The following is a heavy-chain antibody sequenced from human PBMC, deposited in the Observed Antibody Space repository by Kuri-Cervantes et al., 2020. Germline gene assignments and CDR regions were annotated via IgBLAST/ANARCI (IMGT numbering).Heavy chain of an antibody. CDR1: GFTFSSYS. D-gene: IGHD4-17*01. CDR2: ISSSSSYI. Sequence: GESLKISCAASGFTFSSYSMNWVRRAPGKGLEWVSSISSSSSYIYYADSVKGRFTISRDNAKNSLYLQMNSLRAEDTAVYYCTTDDDYGAFDIWGQGTMVTVSS. V-gene: IGHV3-21*01. J-gene: IGHJ3*02. CDR3: TTDDDYGAFDI.